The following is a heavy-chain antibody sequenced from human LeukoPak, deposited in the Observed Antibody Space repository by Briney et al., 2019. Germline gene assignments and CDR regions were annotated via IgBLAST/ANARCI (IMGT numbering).Heavy chain of an antibody. D-gene: IGHD6-13*01. CDR1: GFTFSSYS. CDR2: ISSSRSYI. J-gene: IGHJ4*02. CDR3: ARFIAAPYYFDY. V-gene: IGHV3-21*01. Sequence: GGSLRPSCAASGFTFSSYSMNWVRQAPGKGLEWVSFISSSRSYIYYADSVKGRFTISRDNAKNSLYLQMNSLRAEDTAVYYCARFIAAPYYFDYWGRGILVTVSS.